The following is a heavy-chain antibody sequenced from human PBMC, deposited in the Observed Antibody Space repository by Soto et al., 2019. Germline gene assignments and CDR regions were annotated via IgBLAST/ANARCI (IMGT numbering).Heavy chain of an antibody. D-gene: IGHD6-19*01. CDR2: IKSKTDGGTT. CDR1: GFTFSNAW. Sequence: GGSLILSCAASGFTFSNAWMNWVRQAPGKGLEWVGRIKSKTDGGTTDYAAPVKGRFTISRDDSKNTLYLQMNSLKTEDTAVYYCTTSRAYSSGWYRNDAFDIWGQGTMVTVSS. CDR3: TTSRAYSSGWYRNDAFDI. J-gene: IGHJ3*02. V-gene: IGHV3-15*07.